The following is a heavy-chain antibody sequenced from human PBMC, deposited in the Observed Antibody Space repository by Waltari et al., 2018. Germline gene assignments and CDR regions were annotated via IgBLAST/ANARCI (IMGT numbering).Heavy chain of an antibody. CDR3: ARKTLRPYSSSPYYKAFDI. J-gene: IGHJ3*02. CDR1: GGTFSRYA. D-gene: IGHD6-6*01. V-gene: IGHV1-3*03. CDR2: INAGNVNT. Sequence: QVQLVQSGAEVTKPGSSVKVSCKASGGTFSRYALSWVRQGPGQGIEWMGGINAGNVNTKYSQEFQGRVTITRDTSASTAYMELSSLRSEDMAVYYCARKTLRPYSSSPYYKAFDIWGQGTMVTVSS.